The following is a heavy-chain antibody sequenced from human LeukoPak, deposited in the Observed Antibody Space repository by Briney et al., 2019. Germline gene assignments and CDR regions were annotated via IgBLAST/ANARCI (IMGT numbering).Heavy chain of an antibody. V-gene: IGHV3-23*01. J-gene: IGHJ4*02. Sequence: GGSLRLSCAASGFTFSNYAMSWVRQAPGKGLEWVSAISGSGGSTYYADSVKGRFTVSRDFSKNTLYLQMNSLGAEDTAVYYCARGGWGFDYGDYDYWGQGTLVTISS. CDR1: GFTFSNYA. D-gene: IGHD4-17*01. CDR2: ISGSGGST. CDR3: ARGGWGFDYGDYDY.